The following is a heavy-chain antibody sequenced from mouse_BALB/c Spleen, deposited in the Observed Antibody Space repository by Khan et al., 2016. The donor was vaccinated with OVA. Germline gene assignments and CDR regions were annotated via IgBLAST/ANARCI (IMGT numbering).Heavy chain of an antibody. D-gene: IGHD2-10*02. CDR3: TRTGYGNPFAY. CDR2: INPNHDYT. CDR1: GYSFTSYY. V-gene: IGHV1S81*02. Sequence: QVQLQQSGAELVKPGASVKLSCKASGYSFTSYYLYWVKQRPGQGLEWIGGINPNHDYTHLNEKFKRKATLTVDKSSSTAYMQLRSLTSEDSAVYYCTRTGYGNPFAYWGQGTLVTVSA. J-gene: IGHJ3*01.